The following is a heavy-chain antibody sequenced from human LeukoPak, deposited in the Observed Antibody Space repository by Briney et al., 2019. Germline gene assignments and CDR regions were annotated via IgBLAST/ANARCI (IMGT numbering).Heavy chain of an antibody. CDR1: RFTFSSYA. CDR2: ISASGGTT. Sequence: TGGSLRLSCAASRFTFSSYAMGWVRHAPGRGLEWVSAISASGGTTYYADSVKGRFTISRDNSKSTVFLQMNSLSAEDTDVYHCAKDLSYYYDSSGSSTYSHYGLDVWGQGTTVTVSS. J-gene: IGHJ6*02. D-gene: IGHD3-22*01. CDR3: AKDLSYYYDSSGSSTYSHYGLDV. V-gene: IGHV3-23*01.